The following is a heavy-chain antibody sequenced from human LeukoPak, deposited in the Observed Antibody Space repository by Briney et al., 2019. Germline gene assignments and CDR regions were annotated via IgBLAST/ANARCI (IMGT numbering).Heavy chain of an antibody. CDR3: ARDGDFEKPFFDY. D-gene: IGHD4-17*01. CDR2: IWYDGSKK. J-gene: IGHJ4*02. Sequence: GGSLRLSCAASGFTFSTYGMNWVRQAPGKGLEWVAVIWYDGSKKYYAGSVKGRFTISRDNSKNTLYLQMNSLRAEDTAVYYCARDGDFEKPFFDYWGQGTLVTVSS. CDR1: GFTFSTYG. V-gene: IGHV3-33*01.